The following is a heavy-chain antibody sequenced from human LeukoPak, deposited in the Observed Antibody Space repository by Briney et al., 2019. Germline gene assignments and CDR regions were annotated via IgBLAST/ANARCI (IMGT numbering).Heavy chain of an antibody. J-gene: IGHJ4*02. V-gene: IGHV4-34*01. CDR3: ARALYYYDSSGYSH. CDR2: ISHSGST. CDR1: GGSFSGYY. D-gene: IGHD3-22*01. Sequence: SETLSLTCAVYGGSFSGYYWSWIRQPPGKGLEWIGEISHSGSTNYNPSLKSRVTISVDTSKNQFSLKLSSVTAADTAVYYCARALYYYDSSGYSHWGQGTLVTVSS.